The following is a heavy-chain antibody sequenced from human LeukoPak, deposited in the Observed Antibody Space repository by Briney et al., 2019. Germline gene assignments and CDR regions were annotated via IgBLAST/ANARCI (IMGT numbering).Heavy chain of an antibody. CDR2: INHSGST. J-gene: IGHJ4*02. Sequence: PSETLSLTCAVYGGSFSGYYWSWIRQPPGKGLEWIGEINHSGSTNYNPSLKSRVTISVDTSKNQFSLKLSSVTAADTAVYYCARGPPSGITMIVVAPSRPFDYWGQGTLVTVSS. V-gene: IGHV4-34*01. CDR3: ARGPPSGITMIVVAPSRPFDY. D-gene: IGHD3-22*01. CDR1: GGSFSGYY.